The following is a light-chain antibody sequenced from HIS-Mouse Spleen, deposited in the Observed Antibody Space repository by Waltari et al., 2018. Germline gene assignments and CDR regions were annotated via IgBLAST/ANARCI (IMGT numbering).Light chain of an antibody. V-gene: IGKV4-1*01. CDR2: WAS. Sequence: DIVMTQSPDSLAVSLGERATINCQSSQSVLYSSNNNNYVAWYQQKPGQPPKLLIYWASTRESGVPDRFSGSGSGTDFTLTISSLQAEDVAVYYCQQYYSTPLTFGGGTKVEIK. CDR3: QQYYSTPLT. CDR1: QSVLYSSNNNNY. J-gene: IGKJ4*01.